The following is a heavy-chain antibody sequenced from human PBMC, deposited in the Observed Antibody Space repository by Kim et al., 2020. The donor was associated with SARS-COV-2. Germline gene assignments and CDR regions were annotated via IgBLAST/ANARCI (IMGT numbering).Heavy chain of an antibody. CDR1: GFSFSDSA. CDR3: TLVPGTTLTFWDAYEI. Sequence: GGSLRLSCAASGFSFSDSAMHWVRQASGQGREWVGRIRSKANSYATTYAASVKGRFTISRDDSKNAAYLQMNSLKTEDTAVYYCTLVPGTTLTFWDAYEIWGQETMGTVSS. V-gene: IGHV3-73*01. J-gene: IGHJ3*02. D-gene: IGHD1-1*01. CDR2: IRSKANSYAT.